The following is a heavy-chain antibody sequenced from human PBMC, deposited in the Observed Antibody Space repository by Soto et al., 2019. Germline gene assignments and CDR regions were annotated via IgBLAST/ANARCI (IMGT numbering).Heavy chain of an antibody. CDR3: ASIAAAQENWFDP. CDR2: IYYSGST. V-gene: IGHV4-61*01. J-gene: IGHJ5*02. Sequence: PSETLSLTCTVSGGSVSSGSYYWSWIRQPPGKGLEWIGYIYYSGSTNYNPSLKSRVTISVDTSKNQFSLKLSSVTAADTAVYYCASIAAAQENWFDPWGQGTLVTVS. CDR1: GGSVSSGSYY. D-gene: IGHD6-13*01.